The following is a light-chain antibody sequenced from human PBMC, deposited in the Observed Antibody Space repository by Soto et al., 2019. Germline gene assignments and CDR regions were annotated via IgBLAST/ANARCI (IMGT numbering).Light chain of an antibody. J-gene: IGKJ1*01. CDR2: WAS. CDR3: QQYYSTPPT. V-gene: IGKV4-1*01. CDR1: QSVLYSSNNKNY. Sequence: DIVMTQSPDSLAVSLGERATINCKSSQSVLYSSNNKNYLAWYQKKPGQPPKLLIYWASTRESGVPDRFSGSGSGTDFTLAISSLQAEDVAVYYCQQYYSTPPTFGQGTKGGYQT.